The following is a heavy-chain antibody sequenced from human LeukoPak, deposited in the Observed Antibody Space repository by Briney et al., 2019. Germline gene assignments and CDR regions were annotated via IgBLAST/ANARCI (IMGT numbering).Heavy chain of an antibody. J-gene: IGHJ5*01. Sequence: GASVKVSCKMSGYTFTANYIHWVRQAPGQGLEWVGCINSYSCATKYAQQFQGRVTMTRDTSIRTTYMELDRLTLDDTAVYYCARGSGTSWFDYWGQGTLVTVSS. D-gene: IGHD2-2*01. CDR2: INSYSCAT. CDR1: GYTFTANY. V-gene: IGHV1-2*02. CDR3: ARGSGTSWFDY.